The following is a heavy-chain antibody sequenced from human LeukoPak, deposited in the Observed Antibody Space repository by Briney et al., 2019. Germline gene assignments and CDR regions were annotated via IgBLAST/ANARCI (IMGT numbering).Heavy chain of an antibody. CDR3: AKSPSLEIVAADFDP. V-gene: IGHV3-23*01. D-gene: IGHD5-12*01. CDR2: ISGSGGST. CDR1: GFTFSSYA. J-gene: IGHJ5*02. Sequence: PGGSLRLSCAASGFTFSSYAMSWVRQAPGKGLEWVSAISGSGGSTYYADSVKGRFTISRDNSKNTLYLQMNSLRAEDTAVYYCAKSPSLEIVAADFDPWGQGTLVTVSS.